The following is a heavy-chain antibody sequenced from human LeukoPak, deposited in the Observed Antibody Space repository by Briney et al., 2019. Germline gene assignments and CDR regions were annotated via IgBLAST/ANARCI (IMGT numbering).Heavy chain of an antibody. CDR3: ARSDILTGDYLDS. V-gene: IGHV3-48*04. CDR2: IISSTDTI. Sequence: PGGSLRLSCAASGFTFSAYNMHWVRQPPGKGLEWLSYIISSTDTIYYADSVKGRFTISRDNAKNSLYLQMNSLRADDTAVYYCARSDILTGDYLDSWGQGTLVTVSS. J-gene: IGHJ4*02. CDR1: GFTFSAYN. D-gene: IGHD3-9*01.